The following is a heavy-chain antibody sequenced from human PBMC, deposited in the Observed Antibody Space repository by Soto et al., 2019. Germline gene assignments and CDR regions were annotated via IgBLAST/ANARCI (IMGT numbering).Heavy chain of an antibody. J-gene: IGHJ6*02. CDR3: ARDIHGWGFYYYYGMDV. V-gene: IGHV3-48*03. CDR2: ISSSGSTI. Sequence: GSLRLSCAASGFTFSSYEMNWVRQAPGKGLEWVSYISSSGSTIYYADSVKGRFTISRDNAKNSLYLQMNSLRAEDTAVYYCARDIHGWGFYYYYGMDVWGQGTTVTVSS. CDR1: GFTFSSYE. D-gene: IGHD7-27*01.